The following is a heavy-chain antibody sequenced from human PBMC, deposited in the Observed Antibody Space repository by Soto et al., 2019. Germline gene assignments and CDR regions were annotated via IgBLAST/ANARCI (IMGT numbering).Heavy chain of an antibody. CDR3: ARDGPHISIFGYGDY. CDR1: GGTFSSYA. D-gene: IGHD3-3*01. J-gene: IGHJ4*02. CDR2: IIPIFGTA. Sequence: SVKVSCKASGGTFSSYAISWVRQAPGQGLEWMGGIIPIFGTANYAQKFQGRVTITADESTSTAYMELSSLRADDTAVYYCARDGPHISIFGYGDYWGQGNLVTVSS. V-gene: IGHV1-69*13.